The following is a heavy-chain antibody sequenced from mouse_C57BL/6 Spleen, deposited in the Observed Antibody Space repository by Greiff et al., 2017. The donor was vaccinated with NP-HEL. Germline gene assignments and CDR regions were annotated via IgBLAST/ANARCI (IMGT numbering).Heavy chain of an antibody. D-gene: IGHD2-4*01. CDR1: GFNIKDYY. Sequence: EVKLQESGAELVKPGASVKLSCTASGFNIKDYYMHWVKQRTEQGLEWIGRIDPEDGETKYAPKFQGKATKTADTSSNTAYLQISSLTSEDTAVYYCARWDDYDRRPFDYWGQGTTLTVSS. V-gene: IGHV14-2*01. CDR2: IDPEDGET. J-gene: IGHJ2*01. CDR3: ARWDDYDRRPFDY.